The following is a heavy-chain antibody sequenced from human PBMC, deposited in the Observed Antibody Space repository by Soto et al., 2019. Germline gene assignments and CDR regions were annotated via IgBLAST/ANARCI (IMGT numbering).Heavy chain of an antibody. CDR1: GFTFDDYA. V-gene: IGHV3-9*01. CDR3: VKDMARCSDDPCYPFDY. CDR2: ISRDSRTI. J-gene: IGHJ4*02. D-gene: IGHD2-15*01. Sequence: EVQLVESGGGLVQPGRSLRLSCAASGFTFDDYALHWVRQAAGKGLEWVSGISRDSRTIGYADSVKGRFTISRDNAKNSLYLQMNSLRAEDTALYYCVKDMARCSDDPCYPFDYWGQGTLVTVSS.